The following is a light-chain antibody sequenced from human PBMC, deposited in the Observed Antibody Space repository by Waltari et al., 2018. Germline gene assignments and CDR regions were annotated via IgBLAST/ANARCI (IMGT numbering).Light chain of an antibody. Sequence: QSPLTQPASVSASPGQSITISCTGTSSDIGGYVYAPWYQQHPGRTPKLIIYEVGKRPSGISRRVSGSKSGNTASLTISGLQPEDEADYYCCSYTNSGTRVFGTGTKVTVL. V-gene: IGLV2-14*03. CDR3: CSYTNSGTRV. CDR1: SSDIGGYVY. CDR2: EVG. J-gene: IGLJ1*01.